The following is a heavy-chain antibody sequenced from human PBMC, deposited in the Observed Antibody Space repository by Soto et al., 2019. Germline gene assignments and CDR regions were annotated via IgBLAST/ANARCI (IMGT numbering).Heavy chain of an antibody. Sequence: SETLSLTCTVSGGSISSGGYYWSWIRQHPGKGLEWIGYIYYSGSTYYNPSLKSRVTISVDTSMYQFSLMLSSVTAADTAVYYCRGYCRGGSCSRDAFDIWGQGTMVTVSS. CDR3: RGYCRGGSCSRDAFDI. CDR2: IYYSGST. V-gene: IGHV4-31*03. D-gene: IGHD2-15*01. CDR1: GGSISSGGYY. J-gene: IGHJ3*02.